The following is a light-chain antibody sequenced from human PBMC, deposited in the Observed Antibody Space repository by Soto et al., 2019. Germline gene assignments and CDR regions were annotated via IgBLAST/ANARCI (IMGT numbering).Light chain of an antibody. CDR1: DNINTF. V-gene: IGKV1-39*01. Sequence: DIQMTQSPSSLSASLGDRVTITCRASDNINTFLNWYHQRPGKAPDLLIYGASSLKTGVPSRFSGSGSGTHFTLTIAGLQAADFATYYCQQNYSLPVTFGQGTQLEIK. CDR3: QQNYSLPVT. J-gene: IGKJ5*01. CDR2: GAS.